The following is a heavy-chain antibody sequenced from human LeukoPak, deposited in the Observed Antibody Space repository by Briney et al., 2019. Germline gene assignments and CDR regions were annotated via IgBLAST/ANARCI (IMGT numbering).Heavy chain of an antibody. Sequence: GGSLRPSCAVSGFNLNSYAMHWVRQAPGKGLEWVAVIRHDEANSFYADSVQGRFTISRDTSKKLLYLQMNSLRVEDTAVYYCAKEYTPSSPLGELDSWGQGTLVTVSS. CDR2: IRHDEANS. V-gene: IGHV3-30*02. CDR3: AKEYTPSSPLGELDS. D-gene: IGHD6-6*01. J-gene: IGHJ4*02. CDR1: GFNLNSYA.